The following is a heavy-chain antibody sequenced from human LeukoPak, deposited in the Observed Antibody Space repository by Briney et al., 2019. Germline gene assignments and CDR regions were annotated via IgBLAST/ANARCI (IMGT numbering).Heavy chain of an antibody. CDR3: ARHAAAGTSEYFQH. CDR2: IIPIFGTA. CDR1: GGTFSSYA. D-gene: IGHD6-13*01. J-gene: IGHJ1*01. Sequence: ASVTVSCKASGGTFSSYAISWVRQAPGQGLEWMGGIIPIFGTANYAQKFQGRVTITADKSTSTAYMELSSLRSEDTAVYYCARHAAAGTSEYFQHWGQGTLVTVSS. V-gene: IGHV1-69*06.